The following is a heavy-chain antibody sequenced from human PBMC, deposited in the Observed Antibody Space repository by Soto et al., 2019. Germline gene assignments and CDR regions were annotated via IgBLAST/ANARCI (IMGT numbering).Heavy chain of an antibody. CDR1: GFTFNAYA. V-gene: IGHV3-23*01. Sequence: EVQLLESGGGLVQPGGSLRLSCAASGFTFNAYAMTWVRQAPGQGLEWVSAIGGSGGNRYYAASVKGRFTISRDNYKHTLDLQMSRLRVEDTAVYYCARVASDYINAVDHWGQGILVTVSS. J-gene: IGHJ4*02. CDR2: IGGSGGNR. D-gene: IGHD4-4*01. CDR3: ARVASDYINAVDH.